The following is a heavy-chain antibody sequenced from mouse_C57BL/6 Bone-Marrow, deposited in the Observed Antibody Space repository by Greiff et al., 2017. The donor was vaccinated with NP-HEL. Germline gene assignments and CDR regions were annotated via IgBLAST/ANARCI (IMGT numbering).Heavy chain of an antibody. J-gene: IGHJ4*01. Sequence: EVMLVESGGGLVQPGGSLKLSCAASGFTFSDYYMYWVRQTPEKRLEWVAYISNGGGSTYNPDTVKCRFTISRVNAKNTLYLQMCRLKSEDTAMYYCARHWVDYYGRGCYPMDYWGQGTSVTVSS. CDR1: GFTFSDYY. V-gene: IGHV5-12*01. CDR2: ISNGGGST. CDR3: ARHWVDYYGRGCYPMDY. D-gene: IGHD1-1*01.